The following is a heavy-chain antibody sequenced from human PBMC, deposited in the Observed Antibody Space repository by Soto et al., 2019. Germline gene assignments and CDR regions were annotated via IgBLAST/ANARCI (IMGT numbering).Heavy chain of an antibody. Sequence: GESLKISFKGSGYSFTSYWISWVLQMPGKGLEWMGRIDPSDSYTNYSPSFQGHVTISADKSISTAYLQWSSLKASDTAMYYCARDTYYDFWSGYYTPGDYWGQGTLVTVSS. CDR2: IDPSDSYT. CDR1: GYSFTSYW. V-gene: IGHV5-10-1*01. J-gene: IGHJ4*02. D-gene: IGHD3-3*01. CDR3: ARDTYYDFWSGYYTPGDY.